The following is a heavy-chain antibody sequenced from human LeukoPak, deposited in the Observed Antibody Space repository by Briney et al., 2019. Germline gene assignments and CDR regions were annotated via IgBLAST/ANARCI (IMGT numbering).Heavy chain of an antibody. Sequence: PGGSLRLSCAASGFTFSSYWMHWVRQAPGKGLVWVSHINTDGSSTTYADSVKGRLTISRDNAKNTLYLQMNSPRAEDTAVYYCARSGGSSSLGYWGQGTLVTVSS. CDR2: INTDGSST. V-gene: IGHV3-74*01. CDR1: GFTFSSYW. CDR3: ARSGGSSSLGY. D-gene: IGHD6-6*01. J-gene: IGHJ4*02.